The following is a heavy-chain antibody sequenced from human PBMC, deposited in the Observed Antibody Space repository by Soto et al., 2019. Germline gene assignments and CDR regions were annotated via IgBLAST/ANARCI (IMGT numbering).Heavy chain of an antibody. V-gene: IGHV3-7*03. CDR2: IKQEGGEK. D-gene: IGHD2-2*01. CDR3: ARDSLGYCTSTSCYWSEDY. CDR1: GFTFSTYG. Sequence: EVQRVESGGGLFQLGGSLRLSWSAPGFTFSTYGMTGSRQAPGKGLEGVATIKQEGGEKYSVDSVKGRFTISRDNAKNSLYLQMNSLRAEDTAVYYCARDSLGYCTSTSCYWSEDYWGKGTLVTVSS. J-gene: IGHJ4*02.